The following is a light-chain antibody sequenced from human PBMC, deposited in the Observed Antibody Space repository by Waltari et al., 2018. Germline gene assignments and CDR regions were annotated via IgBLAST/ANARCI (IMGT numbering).Light chain of an antibody. CDR3: NSYTSSSTLIL. J-gene: IGLJ2*01. CDR2: DVS. CDR1: SSDIGGSYY. Sequence: QSALTQPASVSGSPGQSITISCTGTSSDIGGSYYVSCYQQHPGKAPTLLIYDVSHRPSGDSNRFSGSKSGSTASLTIAGLQAKDEADYYCNSYTSSSTLILFGGGTKLTVL. V-gene: IGLV2-14*03.